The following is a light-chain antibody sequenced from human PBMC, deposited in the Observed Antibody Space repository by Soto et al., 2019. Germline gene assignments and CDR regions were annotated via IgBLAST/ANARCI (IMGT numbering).Light chain of an antibody. Sequence: EIVLTQSPGTLSLSPGERVTLSCRASQSFSSNLAWYQQKPGQAPSLLIYGASTRATGTPARFSGSGSGTEFTLTISSLQSEDFAVYYCQQYIRWPLTFGGGTKVDIK. CDR3: QQYIRWPLT. CDR1: QSFSSN. CDR2: GAS. J-gene: IGKJ4*01. V-gene: IGKV3-15*01.